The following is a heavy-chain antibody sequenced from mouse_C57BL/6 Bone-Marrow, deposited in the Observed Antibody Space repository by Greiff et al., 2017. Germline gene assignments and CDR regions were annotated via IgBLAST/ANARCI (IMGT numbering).Heavy chain of an antibody. V-gene: IGHV1-64*01. CDR2: IHPNSGST. CDR3: ASSYWYFDV. Sequence: QVQLKQPGAELVKPGASVKLSCKASGYTFTSYWMHWVKQRPGQGLEWIGMIHPNSGSTNYNEKFKSNATLTVDKSSSTAYMQLSSLTSEDSAVYYCASSYWYFDVWGTGTTVTVSS. CDR1: GYTFTSYW. J-gene: IGHJ1*03.